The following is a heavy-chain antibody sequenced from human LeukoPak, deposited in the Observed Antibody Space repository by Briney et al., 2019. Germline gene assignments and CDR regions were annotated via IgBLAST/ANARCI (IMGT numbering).Heavy chain of an antibody. CDR2: IYYSGST. CDR3: ARKDSGYGSDAFDI. Sequence: KPSETLSLTCTVSGGSISSYYWSWIRQPPGKGLEWIGYIYYSGSTNYNPSLKSRVTISVDTSKNQFSLKLSSVTAADTAVYYCARKDSGYGSDAFDIWGQGTMVTVSS. J-gene: IGHJ3*02. CDR1: GGSISSYY. V-gene: IGHV4-59*01. D-gene: IGHD5-12*01.